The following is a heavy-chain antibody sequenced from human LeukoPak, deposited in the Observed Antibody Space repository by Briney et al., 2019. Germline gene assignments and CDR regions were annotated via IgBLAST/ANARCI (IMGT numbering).Heavy chain of an antibody. CDR1: GYTFTDYY. D-gene: IGHD4-17*01. V-gene: IGHV1-69-2*01. CDR2: VDPEDGET. J-gene: IGHJ4*02. CDR3: ATDRRTVTTFDY. Sequence: ASVKVSCKASGYTFTDYYIHWVQQAPGKGLEWMGRVDPEDGETIYAQKFQGRVTITADTSTDTAYMELSSLRSEDTAVYYCATDRRTVTTFDYWGQGTLVTVSS.